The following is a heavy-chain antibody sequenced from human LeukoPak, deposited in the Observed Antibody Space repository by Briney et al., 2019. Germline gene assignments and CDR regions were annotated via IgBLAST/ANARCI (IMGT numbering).Heavy chain of an antibody. D-gene: IGHD7-27*01. CDR2: IYYSGST. Sequence: SETLSLTCTVSGGSISSGGYYWSWIRQHPGKGLEWIGYIYYSGSTYYNPSLKSRVTISVDTSKNQFSLKLSSVTAADTAVYYCARGASGAPVPYWGQGTLVTVSS. J-gene: IGHJ4*02. V-gene: IGHV4-31*03. CDR3: ARGASGAPVPY. CDR1: GGSISSGGYY.